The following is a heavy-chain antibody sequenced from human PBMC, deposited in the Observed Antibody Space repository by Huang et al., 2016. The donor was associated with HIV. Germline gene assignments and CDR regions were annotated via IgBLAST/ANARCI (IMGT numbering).Heavy chain of an antibody. D-gene: IGHD3-10*01. V-gene: IGHV4-34*01. CDR3: ARPKMTATPSDSSWSYFDF. Sequence: QVRLEQWGPNLLKPSDTLSLKCAVYGGSFSYYFWTWIRQSPVKGLEWIGEVNHRGSATHNPSLRSRVSMSVDSSKNQFYLNLTSVTAADTAVYFCARPKMTATPSDSSWSYFDFWGRGTPVTVSS. J-gene: IGHJ4*02. CDR1: GGSFSYYF. CDR2: VNHRGSA.